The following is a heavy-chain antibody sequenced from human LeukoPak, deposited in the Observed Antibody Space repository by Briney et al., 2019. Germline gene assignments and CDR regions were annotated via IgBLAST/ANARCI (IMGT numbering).Heavy chain of an antibody. CDR1: GGSISSYY. D-gene: IGHD1-26*01. CDR2: IYYSGST. CDR3: ARDSVFLVGFDY. J-gene: IGHJ4*02. V-gene: IGHV4-59*12. Sequence: PSETLSLTCTVPGGSISSYYWSWIRQPPGKGLEWIGYIYYSGSTNYNPSLKSRVTISVDTSKNQFSLKLSSVTAADTAVYYCARDSVFLVGFDYWGQGTLVTVSS.